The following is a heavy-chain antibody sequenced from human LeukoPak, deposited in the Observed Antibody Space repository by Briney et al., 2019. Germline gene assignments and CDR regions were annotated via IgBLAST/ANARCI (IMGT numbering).Heavy chain of an antibody. CDR1: GVSLTEYY. D-gene: IGHD2-8*01. Sequence: SETLSLTCAVWGVSLTEYYWSWIRQSPGKAGEWIGEGSPDEYDKYNQSLKILVSIPVDRSENQLSLRMSSVTAADTAIYYCARIRCGSGPEICYNHWAQGSLVTVSS. J-gene: IGHJ5*02. V-gene: IGHV4-34*01. CDR2: GSPDEYD. CDR3: ARIRCGSGPEICYNH.